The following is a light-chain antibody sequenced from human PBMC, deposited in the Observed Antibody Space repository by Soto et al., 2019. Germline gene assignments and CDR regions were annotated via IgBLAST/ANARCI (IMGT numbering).Light chain of an antibody. J-gene: IGKJ4*01. V-gene: IGKV3-11*01. Sequence: EIVLTQSPATLSLSPGERAALSCRASQSVDKYLAWYQQKPGQASRLLIYDTSNRATGIPARFSGSGSGTDFTLTISSLEPEDFAVYYCQQRSDWPPLTFGGGTKVEIK. CDR2: DTS. CDR3: QQRSDWPPLT. CDR1: QSVDKY.